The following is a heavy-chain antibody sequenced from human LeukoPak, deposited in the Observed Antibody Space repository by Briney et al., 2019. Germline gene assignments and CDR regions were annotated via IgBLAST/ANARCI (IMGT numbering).Heavy chain of an antibody. Sequence: SETLSLTCAVYGGSFSGYYWSWIRQPPVKGLEWIGEINHSGSTNYNPSLKSRVTISVDTSKNQFSLKLSSVTAADTAVYYCARGLPTGYFDYWGQGTLVTVSS. CDR1: GGSFSGYY. CDR3: ARGLPTGYFDY. CDR2: INHSGST. J-gene: IGHJ4*02. V-gene: IGHV4-34*01. D-gene: IGHD1-14*01.